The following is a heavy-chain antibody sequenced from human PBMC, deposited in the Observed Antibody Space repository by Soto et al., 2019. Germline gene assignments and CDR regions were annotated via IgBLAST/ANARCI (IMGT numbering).Heavy chain of an antibody. V-gene: IGHV3-23*01. Sequence: PGGSLRLSCVVSGSTFSSDDMSWVRQAPGRGLEWVSGISDSGGSTYYAESVKGRFTISRDNAKNTLYLQMKSLRVEDTALYYCAKDGGWSLAVAGLFDYWGPGTQVTVSS. CDR3: AKDGGWSLAVAGLFDY. CDR1: GSTFSSDD. CDR2: ISDSGGST. D-gene: IGHD6-19*01. J-gene: IGHJ4*02.